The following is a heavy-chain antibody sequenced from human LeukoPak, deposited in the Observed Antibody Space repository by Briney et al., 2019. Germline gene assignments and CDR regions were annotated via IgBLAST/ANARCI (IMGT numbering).Heavy chain of an antibody. J-gene: IGHJ4*02. D-gene: IGHD2-15*01. CDR1: GFTFSDYY. V-gene: IGHV3-23*01. Sequence: PGGSLRLSCAASGFTFSDYYMSWVRQAPGKGLEWVSAISSSGGSTYYADSVKGRFTISRDNSKNTLYFQMNSLRAEDTAVYYCAKRSTDLGYCSGGSCYEFSNWGQGTLVTVSS. CDR3: AKRSTDLGYCSGGSCYEFSN. CDR2: ISSSGGST.